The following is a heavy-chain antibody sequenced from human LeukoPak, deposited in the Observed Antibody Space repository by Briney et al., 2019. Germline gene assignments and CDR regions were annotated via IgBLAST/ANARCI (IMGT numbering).Heavy chain of an antibody. V-gene: IGHV3-23*01. CDR3: AKAAYNYGPFDY. D-gene: IGHD5-18*01. Sequence: GGSLRLSCAASGFTFSSDAMSWVRQAPGKGLEWVSIINNSGVHTSYADSVKGRFAISRDNSKNTLYLQMNSLRAEDTAVYYCAKAAYNYGPFDYWGQGTLVLVSS. CDR1: GFTFSSDA. J-gene: IGHJ4*02. CDR2: INNSGVHT.